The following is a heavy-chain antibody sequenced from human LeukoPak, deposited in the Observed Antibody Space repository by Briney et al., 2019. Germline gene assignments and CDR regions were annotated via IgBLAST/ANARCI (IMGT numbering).Heavy chain of an antibody. J-gene: IGHJ4*02. CDR1: GGSFSGYY. CDR2: INHSGST. V-gene: IGHV4-34*01. D-gene: IGHD6-13*01. Sequence: SETLSLTCAVYGGSFSGYYWSWIRQPPGKGLEWIGEINHSGSTNYNPSLKSRVTISVDTSKNQFSLKLSSVTAADTAVYYCASYYTGSSWYDYWGQGTLVTVSS. CDR3: ASYYTGSSWYDY.